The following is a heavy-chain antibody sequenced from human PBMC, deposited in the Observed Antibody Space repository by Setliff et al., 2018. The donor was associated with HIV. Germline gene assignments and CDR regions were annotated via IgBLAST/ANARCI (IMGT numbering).Heavy chain of an antibody. CDR1: GYSFTSDY. D-gene: IGHD6-19*01. CDR2: INPTGGST. Sequence: GASVKVSCKASGYSFTSDYMHWVRQAPGQGLEWMGIINPTGGSTYYAQKFQGRVTMTRNTSISTAYMELSSLRSEDTAVYYCARGAWYTSGWYSSRYMDVWGKGTTVTVSS. J-gene: IGHJ6*03. V-gene: IGHV1-46*01. CDR3: ARGAWYTSGWYSSRYMDV.